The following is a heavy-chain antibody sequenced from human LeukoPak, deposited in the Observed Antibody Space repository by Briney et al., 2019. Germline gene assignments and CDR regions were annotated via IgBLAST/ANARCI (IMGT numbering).Heavy chain of an antibody. CDR2: ICPGDSDT. J-gene: IGHJ5*02. D-gene: IGHD2-2*01. V-gene: IGHV5-51*01. Sequence: GESLKISCKGSGYSFTSYWIGWVRQMPGKGLEWMGVICPGDSDTRYSPSFQGQVTISADKSISTAYLQWSSLKASDTAMYYCARGKYCSSTSCYDGWLGSFDPWGQGTLVTVSS. CDR1: GYSFTSYW. CDR3: ARGKYCSSTSCYDGWLGSFDP.